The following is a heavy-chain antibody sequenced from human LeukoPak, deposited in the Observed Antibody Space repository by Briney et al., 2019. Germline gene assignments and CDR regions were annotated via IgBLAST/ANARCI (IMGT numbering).Heavy chain of an antibody. CDR2: IIPILGIA. V-gene: IGHV1-69*02. CDR3: ASRLRTYYYYYYMDV. D-gene: IGHD5/OR15-5a*01. J-gene: IGHJ6*03. CDR1: GCTFISYT. Sequence: SVKVSCKASGCTFISYTISWVRQAPGQGLEWMGRIIPILGIANYAQKFQGRVTITADKSTSTAYMELSSLRSEDTAVYYCASRLRTYYYYYYMDVWGKGTTVTVSS.